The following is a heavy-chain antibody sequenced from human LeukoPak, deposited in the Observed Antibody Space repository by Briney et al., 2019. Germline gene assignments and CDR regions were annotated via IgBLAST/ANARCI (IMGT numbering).Heavy chain of an antibody. J-gene: IGHJ4*02. CDR2: ISGSGGST. Sequence: RGSLTFSCAASGFSFSTYAMSWVRQAPGKGLEWVSVISGSGGSTYYADSVKGRFTISRDNSKNTLYLQVNSLRAEDTAVYYCAKSGADGSGSYNNPFDNWGQGTLVTVSS. CDR3: AKSGADGSGSYNNPFDN. V-gene: IGHV3-23*01. D-gene: IGHD3-10*01. CDR1: GFSFSTYA.